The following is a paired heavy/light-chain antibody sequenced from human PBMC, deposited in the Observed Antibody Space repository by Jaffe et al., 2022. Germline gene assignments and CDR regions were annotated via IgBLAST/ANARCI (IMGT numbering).Light chain of an antibody. Sequence: DIQMTQSPSTLSASVGDRVTITCRASQSIGTWLAWYQQKPGKAPKLLIYKASDLETGVPSRFSGSGSGTEFTLTISSLQPDDFATYYCQQYDSFSWTFGQGTKVEIK. J-gene: IGKJ1*01. V-gene: IGKV1-5*03. CDR3: QQYDSFSWT. CDR2: KAS. CDR1: QSIGTW.
Heavy chain of an antibody. CDR1: GFTFGDYA. J-gene: IGHJ4*02. D-gene: IGHD3-10*01. CDR3: TRDRGRECSQCY. Sequence: EVQLVESGGGLEQPGRSLRLSCTGSGFTFGDYAVSWVRQAPGKGLEWLGFIRIKRQGGTTEYAASVKGRFSISRDDSNSIAYLQMNSLKMEDTAVYYCTRDRGRECSQCYWGQGTLVTVSS. V-gene: IGHV3-49*04. CDR2: IRIKRQGGTT.